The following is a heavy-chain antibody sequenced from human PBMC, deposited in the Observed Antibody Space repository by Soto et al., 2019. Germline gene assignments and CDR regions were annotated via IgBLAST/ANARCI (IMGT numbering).Heavy chain of an antibody. V-gene: IGHV3-23*01. CDR2: ILVGGST. CDR3: AKATATSGGAFEI. Sequence: VGSLRLSCAVSGFICSSYDMSWVRQAPGKGLEWVSTILVGGSTHYEDSVKGRFTISRDTSKNTVYLQMNSLTAGDTAFYYCAKATATSGGAFEIYGQGTVVTVSS. CDR1: GFICSSYD. J-gene: IGHJ3*02. D-gene: IGHD1-1*01.